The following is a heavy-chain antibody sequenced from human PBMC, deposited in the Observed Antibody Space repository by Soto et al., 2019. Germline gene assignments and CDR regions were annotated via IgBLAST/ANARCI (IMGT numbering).Heavy chain of an antibody. Sequence: SETLSLTCTVSGGSISSSSYYWGWIRQPPGKGLEWIGSIYYSGSTYYNPSLKSRVTISVDTSKNQFALKLGSVTAADTAMYYCARHLSYLGSPPHYWGQGTLVTVSS. CDR1: GGSISSSSYY. J-gene: IGHJ4*02. D-gene: IGHD3-10*01. CDR3: ARHLSYLGSPPHY. CDR2: IYYSGST. V-gene: IGHV4-39*01.